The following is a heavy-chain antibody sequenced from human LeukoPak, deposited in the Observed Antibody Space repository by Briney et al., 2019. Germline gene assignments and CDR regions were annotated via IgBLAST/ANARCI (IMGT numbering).Heavy chain of an antibody. CDR2: IIPIFGTA. J-gene: IGHJ4*02. Sequence: SVKVSCKASGGTFSSYAISWVRQAPGQGGEGMGGIIPIFGTANYAQKFQGRVTITTDESTSTAYMELSSLRSEDTAVYYCASEWYSSSSRYYYFDYWGQGTLVTVSS. CDR1: GGTFSSYA. V-gene: IGHV1-69*05. D-gene: IGHD6-6*01. CDR3: ASEWYSSSSRYYYFDY.